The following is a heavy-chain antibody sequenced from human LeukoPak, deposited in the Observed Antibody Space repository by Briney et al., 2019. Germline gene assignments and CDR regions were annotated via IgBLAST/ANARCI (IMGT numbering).Heavy chain of an antibody. CDR3: ARAVVGTSCYGY. CDR2: ICAGGST. V-gene: IGHV3-66*01. J-gene: IGHJ4*02. D-gene: IGHD2-2*01. Sequence: PGGSLRLSCAASGFTVSSNYMSWVRQAPGKGLEWVSVICAGGSTHYADSVKGRFTISRDNSKNTLYLQMNSLTAEDTAVYYCARAVVGTSCYGYWGQGTLVTVSS. CDR1: GFTVSSNY.